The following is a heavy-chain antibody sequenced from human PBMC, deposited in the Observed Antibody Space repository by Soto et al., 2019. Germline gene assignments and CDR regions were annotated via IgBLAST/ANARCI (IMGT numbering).Heavy chain of an antibody. CDR3: ARDFVWDIVATSNWFDP. CDR1: GYTFTSYG. J-gene: IGHJ5*02. D-gene: IGHD5-12*01. CDR2: ISAYNGNT. V-gene: IGHV1-18*04. Sequence: ASVKVSCKASGYTFTSYGISWVRQAPGQGLEWMGWISAYNGNTNYAQKLQGIVTMTTDTSTSTAYMELRSLRSDDTAVYYCARDFVWDIVATSNWFDPWGQGTLVTVSS.